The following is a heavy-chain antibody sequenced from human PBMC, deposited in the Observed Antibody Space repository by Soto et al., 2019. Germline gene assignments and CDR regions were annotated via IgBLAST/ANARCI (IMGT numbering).Heavy chain of an antibody. D-gene: IGHD1-26*01. CDR1: ESTVSRDW. Sequence: EVHLVESGGGLVQTGGSLRLSCAIFESTVSRDWMNWVRQARGKGLEWVAHINQDGSEKYYVDSVKGRFTISRDNAKKSLYLQMNSLSPADTAMYYCSGGVGDAFWGQGTLVTVSS. V-gene: IGHV3-7*04. CDR2: INQDGSEK. CDR3: SGGVGDAF. J-gene: IGHJ4*02.